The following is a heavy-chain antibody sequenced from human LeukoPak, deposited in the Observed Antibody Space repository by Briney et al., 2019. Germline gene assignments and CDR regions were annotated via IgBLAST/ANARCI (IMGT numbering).Heavy chain of an antibody. CDR1: GYTFTGYY. CDR3: ARDRATMVRGVADY. J-gene: IGHJ4*02. CDR2: INPNSGGT. D-gene: IGHD3-10*01. V-gene: IGHV1-2*02. Sequence: GASVKVSCKASGYTFTGYYMHWVRQAPGQGLEWMGWINPNSGGTNYAQKFKGRVTMTRDTSISTAYMELSRLRSDDTAVYYCARDRATMVRGVADYWGQGTLVTVSS.